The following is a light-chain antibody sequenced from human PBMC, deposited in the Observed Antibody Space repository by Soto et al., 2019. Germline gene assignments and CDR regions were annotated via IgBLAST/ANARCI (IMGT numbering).Light chain of an antibody. CDR1: QSIDSKY. CDR3: QHYDTSPGT. Sequence: IVLTQSPGTLSLSPGERATLSCRASQSIDSKYLGWYQQKPGQTPRLLIYGASSRATGIPGRFSGSGSGTVITLTISRLEPEDLAVYYCQHYDTSPGTFGQGTKVEIK. V-gene: IGKV3-20*01. CDR2: GAS. J-gene: IGKJ1*01.